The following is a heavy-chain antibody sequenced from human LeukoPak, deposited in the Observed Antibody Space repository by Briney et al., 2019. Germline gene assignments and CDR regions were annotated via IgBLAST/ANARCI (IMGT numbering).Heavy chain of an antibody. CDR3: ARLDSSGYYIHFDY. CDR2: ISYDGSNK. J-gene: IGHJ4*02. V-gene: IGHV3-30*04. Sequence: PGGSLRLSCAASGFTFSSYAMHWVRQAPGKGLEWVAVISYDGSNKYYADSVKGRFTISRDNAKNSLYLQMNSLRAEDTAVYYCARLDSSGYYIHFDYWGQGTLVTVSS. D-gene: IGHD3-22*01. CDR1: GFTFSSYA.